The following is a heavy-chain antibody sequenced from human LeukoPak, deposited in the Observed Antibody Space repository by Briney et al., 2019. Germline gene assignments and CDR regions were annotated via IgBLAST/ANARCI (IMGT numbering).Heavy chain of an antibody. Sequence: PSETLSLICTVSGGSVSSGSYYWSWIRQPPGKGLEWIGYIYYSGSTNYNPSLKSRVTISVDTSKNQFSLKLSSVAAADTAVYYCASRDYYDSSGYYLWGQGTLVTVSS. CDR1: GGSVSSGSYY. CDR3: ASRDYYDSSGYYL. D-gene: IGHD3-22*01. CDR2: IYYSGST. V-gene: IGHV4-61*01. J-gene: IGHJ4*02.